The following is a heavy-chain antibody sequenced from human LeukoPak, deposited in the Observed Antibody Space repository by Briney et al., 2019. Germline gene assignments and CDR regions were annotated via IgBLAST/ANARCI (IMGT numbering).Heavy chain of an antibody. D-gene: IGHD5-12*01. V-gene: IGHV3-23*01. Sequence: GESLKISCAVSGFTISNYAMSWVRQAPGKGLELVSVIGGSGGSTYYADSVKGRFTMSRDNSKNTLYLQMNSLRAEDTAVYYCAKEGYSGYDFAFLDYWGQGTLVTVSS. CDR2: IGGSGGST. CDR3: AKEGYSGYDFAFLDY. J-gene: IGHJ4*02. CDR1: GFTISNYA.